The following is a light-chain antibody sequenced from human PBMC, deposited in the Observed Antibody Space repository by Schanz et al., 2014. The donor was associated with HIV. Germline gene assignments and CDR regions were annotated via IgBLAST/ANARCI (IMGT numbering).Light chain of an antibody. CDR1: NSDISTYNY. CDR3: SSYTSSSPWV. CDR2: DVS. Sequence: QSALTQPPSASGSPGQSITISCTGLNSDISTYNYVSWYQQNPGKAPKLMIYDVSNRPSGVSNRFSGSKSGNTASLTISGLQAEDEADYYCSSYTSSSPWVFGGGTKLTVL. J-gene: IGLJ3*02. V-gene: IGLV2-14*01.